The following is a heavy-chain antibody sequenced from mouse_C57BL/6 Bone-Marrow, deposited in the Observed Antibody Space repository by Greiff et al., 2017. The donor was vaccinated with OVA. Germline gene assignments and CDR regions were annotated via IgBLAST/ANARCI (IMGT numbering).Heavy chain of an antibody. CDR3: ARSTTVVATDYFDD. V-gene: IGHV1-55*01. CDR2: IYPGSGST. J-gene: IGHJ2*01. D-gene: IGHD1-1*01. CDR1: GYTFTSYW. Sequence: QVQLQQSGAELVKPGASVKMSCKASGYTFTSYWITWVKQRPGQGLEWIGDIYPGSGSTNYNEKFKSKATLTVDTSSSTAYMQLSSLTSEDSAVYYGARSTTVVATDYFDDWGQGTTLTVSS.